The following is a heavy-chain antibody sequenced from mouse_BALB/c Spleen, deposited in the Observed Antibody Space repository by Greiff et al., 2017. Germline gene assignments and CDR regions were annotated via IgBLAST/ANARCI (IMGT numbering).Heavy chain of an antibody. Sequence: VQLQQSGAELMKPGASVKISCKATGYTFSSYWIEWVKQRPGHGLEWIGEILPGSGSTNYNEKFKGKATFTADTSSNTAYMQLSSLTSEDSAVYYCARRAYYGNYGFAYWGQGTLVTVSA. J-gene: IGHJ3*01. CDR3: ARRAYYGNYGFAY. CDR2: ILPGSGST. D-gene: IGHD2-10*01. CDR1: GYTFSSYW. V-gene: IGHV1-9*01.